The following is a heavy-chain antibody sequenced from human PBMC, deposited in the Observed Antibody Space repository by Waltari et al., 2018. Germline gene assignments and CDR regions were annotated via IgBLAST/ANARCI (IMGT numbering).Heavy chain of an antibody. CDR2: INEDGRAR. CDR3: ARDIPAGNSFLDY. V-gene: IGHV3-7*01. J-gene: IGHJ4*02. D-gene: IGHD2-2*02. CDR1: GFTFSNYW. Sequence: EVQLVESGGGLVQPGGSLRLSCVVSGFTFSNYWMTWVRQAPGKGLQWVANINEDGRARSYVDSLSGRFTISRDNAKMSLSLQINSLRAEDTAVYYCARDIPAGNSFLDYWGQGTQVTVSS.